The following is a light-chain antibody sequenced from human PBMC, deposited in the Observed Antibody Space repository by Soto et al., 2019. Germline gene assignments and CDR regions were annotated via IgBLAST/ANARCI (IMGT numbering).Light chain of an antibody. CDR3: QQSYSSPPT. J-gene: IGKJ1*01. V-gene: IGKV1-39*01. CDR2: AAS. CDR1: QSISNH. Sequence: TQMTQSPSSLSAAVEDRVIITCRASQSISNHLNWYQQKPGKAPKLLIFAASSLQSGVPSRFSGSRSGPDFTLTISSLQPEDFATYYCQQSYSSPPTFGQGPKV.